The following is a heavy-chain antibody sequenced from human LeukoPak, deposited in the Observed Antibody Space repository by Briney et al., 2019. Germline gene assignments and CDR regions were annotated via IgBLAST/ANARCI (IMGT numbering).Heavy chain of an antibody. D-gene: IGHD6-6*01. V-gene: IGHV1-24*01. CDR1: GYTLTELS. Sequence: ASVKVSCKVSGYTLTELSMHWVRQAPGKGLEWMGGFDPEDGETIFAQKFQGRVTMTEDTSTDTAYMELSSLRSEDTAVYYCATFLYSSSGNFNYWGQGTLVTVS. CDR2: FDPEDGET. J-gene: IGHJ4*02. CDR3: ATFLYSSSGNFNY.